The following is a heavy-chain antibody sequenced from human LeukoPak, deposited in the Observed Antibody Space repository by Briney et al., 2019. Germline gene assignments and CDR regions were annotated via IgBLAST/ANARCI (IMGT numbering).Heavy chain of an antibody. CDR1: GYTFSSYA. Sequence: GGSLRLSCAVSGYTFSSYAMSWVRLAPGKGLEWVSYISSSGTYTNYADSVKGRFTISRGNAKNSLYLQMNSLSAEDTAVYYCAKIAVTYSPDYWGQGTLVTVSS. CDR3: AKIAVTYSPDY. J-gene: IGHJ4*02. CDR2: ISSSGTYT. D-gene: IGHD2-15*01. V-gene: IGHV3-21*05.